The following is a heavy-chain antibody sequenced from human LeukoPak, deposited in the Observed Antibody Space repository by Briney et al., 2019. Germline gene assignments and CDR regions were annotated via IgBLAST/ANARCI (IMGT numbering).Heavy chain of an antibody. V-gene: IGHV3-9*01. CDR2: ISWNSGSI. J-gene: IGHJ1*01. Sequence: PGRSLRLSCAASGFTFDDYAMHWVRQAPGKGLEWVSGISWNSGSIGYADSVKGRFIISRDNAKNSLYLQMNSLRAEDTALHYCARGNLGYCSGGSCTEYFQHWGQGTLVTVSS. CDR3: ARGNLGYCSGGSCTEYFQH. CDR1: GFTFDDYA. D-gene: IGHD2-15*01.